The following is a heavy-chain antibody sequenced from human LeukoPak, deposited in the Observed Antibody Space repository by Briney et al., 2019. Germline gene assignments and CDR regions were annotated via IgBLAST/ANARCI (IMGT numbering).Heavy chain of an antibody. CDR2: IYYSGGT. V-gene: IGHV4-31*03. CDR3: ARGYRNFDL. CDR1: GGSISSGGHY. J-gene: IGHJ3*01. D-gene: IGHD2-2*02. Sequence: SQTLSLTCTVSGGSISSGGHYWSWIRQHPGKGLEWIGNIYYSGGTYYNPALKSRLTISVDTSKNQFSLKLKSVTAADTAVYYCARGYRNFDLWGQGTMVTVSS.